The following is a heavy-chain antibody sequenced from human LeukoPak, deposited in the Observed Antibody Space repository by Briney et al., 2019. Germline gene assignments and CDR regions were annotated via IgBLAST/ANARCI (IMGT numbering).Heavy chain of an antibody. CDR3: ATDGAGFDT. CDR1: GFTFNDYY. V-gene: IGHV3-11*05. CDR2: INIGGTNT. J-gene: IGHJ5*02. Sequence: PGGSLRLSCAASGFTFNDYYMSWIRQAPGKGLEWLSYINIGGTNTHYADSVKGRFTISRDNAKKSLYLEMNNLRAGDTAVYYCATDGAGFDTWGQGVLVTVSS.